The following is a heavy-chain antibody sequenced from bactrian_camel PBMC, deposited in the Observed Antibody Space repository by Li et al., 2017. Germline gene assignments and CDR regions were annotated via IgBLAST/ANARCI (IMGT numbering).Heavy chain of an antibody. CDR1: IYNGDC. V-gene: IGHV3S26*01. J-gene: IGHJ4*01. D-gene: IGHD7*01. CDR2: HGTDGST. Sequence: HVQLVESGGGLVQPGGSLRLSCTASIYNGDCMAWFRQAPGKGREGVAAHGTDGSTMYDDSVKGRFTISRDNAKNTLYLQLNSLKTEDTAMYYCGRGYGGGFDRGQGTQVTVS.